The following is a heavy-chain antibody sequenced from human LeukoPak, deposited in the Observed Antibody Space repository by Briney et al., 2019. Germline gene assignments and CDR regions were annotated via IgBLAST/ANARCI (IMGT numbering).Heavy chain of an antibody. CDR1: GFTFSSSE. Sequence: GGSLRLSCTASGFTFSSSEMNWVRQAPGQGLEWISSNSSSGSTIYYADSVKGRFTISRDNAKNSLYLQMNSLRAEDTAIYYCARRVIWGQGTLVTVSP. CDR2: NSSSGSTI. CDR3: ARRVI. J-gene: IGHJ4*02. V-gene: IGHV3-48*03.